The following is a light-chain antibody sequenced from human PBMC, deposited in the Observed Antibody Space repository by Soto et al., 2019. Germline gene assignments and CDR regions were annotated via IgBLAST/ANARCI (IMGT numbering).Light chain of an antibody. CDR2: AAS. CDR1: QSISNN. V-gene: IGKV1-39*01. Sequence: DIQMTQSPSSLSASLEDRVSITSRASQSISNNLNWYQQKPGKAPKLLISAASSLQSGVPSRFSGSRSGPDFTLTISSLQPEDFATYYCQQSYSSPPTFGQGTKVDIK. CDR3: QQSYSSPPT. J-gene: IGKJ1*01.